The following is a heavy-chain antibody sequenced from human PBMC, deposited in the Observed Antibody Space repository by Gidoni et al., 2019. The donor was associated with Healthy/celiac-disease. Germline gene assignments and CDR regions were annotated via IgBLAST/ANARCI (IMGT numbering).Heavy chain of an antibody. Sequence: QLQLQESGPGLVKPSETLSLTRTVAGGSLRSSSYYWGWLRQPPGKGLEWSGSSYFSWSTYYNQSLKSRVTISVDTSKNQFALKLSSVTAADTAVYYCARRGGTRRGSFDFWGQGTLVTVSS. CDR1: GGSLRSSSYY. V-gene: IGHV4-39*01. CDR2: SYFSWST. CDR3: ARRGGTRRGSFDF. D-gene: IGHD1-26*01. J-gene: IGHJ4*02.